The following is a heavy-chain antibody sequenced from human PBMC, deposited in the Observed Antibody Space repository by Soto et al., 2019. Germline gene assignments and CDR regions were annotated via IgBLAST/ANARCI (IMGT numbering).Heavy chain of an antibody. CDR3: ASQQLGPSYYYGMDV. J-gene: IGHJ6*02. CDR2: ISAHNGNT. V-gene: IGHV1-18*01. D-gene: IGHD6-6*01. Sequence: QVHLVQSGAEVKKPGASVKVSCKGSGYGFTTYGITWVRQAPGQGLEWMAWISAHNGNTNYAQKLQGRVTITADESTSTAYMELSSLRSEDTAVYYCASQQLGPSYYYGMDVWGQGTTVTVSS. CDR1: GYGFTTYG.